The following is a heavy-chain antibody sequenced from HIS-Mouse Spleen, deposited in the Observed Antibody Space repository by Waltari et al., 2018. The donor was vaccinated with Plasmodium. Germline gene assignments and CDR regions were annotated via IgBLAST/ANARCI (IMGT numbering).Heavy chain of an antibody. V-gene: IGHV3-7*01. CDR2: IKQDGSEK. CDR1: GFTFSSYW. D-gene: IGHD6-13*01. Sequence: EVQLVESGGGLVQPGGSLRLSCAASGFTFSSYWMSWVRQAPGKGLEWGAKIKQDGSEKYYVDSGKGRFTISRDNAKNSLYLQMNSLRAEDTAVYYCASSWYWYFDLWGRGTLVTVSS. CDR3: ASSWYWYFDL. J-gene: IGHJ2*01.